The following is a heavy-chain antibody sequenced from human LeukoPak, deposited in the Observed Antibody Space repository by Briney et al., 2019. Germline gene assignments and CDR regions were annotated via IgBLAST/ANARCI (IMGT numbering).Heavy chain of an antibody. D-gene: IGHD3-3*01. CDR2: ISWQSNTR. Sequence: PGRSLRLSCAASGFFFDDYGMHWVRQVPGKGLEWVSGISWQSNTRKYADSVRGRFTISRDNAKNSLYLQMNGLKLEDTALYYCVKDRDFWSGLDVWGQGTMVTVSS. J-gene: IGHJ6*02. CDR3: VKDRDFWSGLDV. V-gene: IGHV3-9*01. CDR1: GFFFDDYG.